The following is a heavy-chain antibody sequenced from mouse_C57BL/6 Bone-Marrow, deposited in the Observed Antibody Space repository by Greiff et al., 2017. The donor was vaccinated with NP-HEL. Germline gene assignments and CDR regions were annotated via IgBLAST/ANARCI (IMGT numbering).Heavy chain of an antibody. Sequence: QVQLQQSGAELARPGASVKLSCKASGYTFTSYGISWVKQRTGQGLEWIGEIYPRSGTTYYNEKFKGKATLTADNSSSTAYMEIRSLTSEDAAVYFCARSAYYDYDYFDYWGQGTTLTVSS. CDR1: GYTFTSYG. CDR3: ARSAYYDYDYFDY. CDR2: IYPRSGTT. J-gene: IGHJ2*01. V-gene: IGHV1-81*01. D-gene: IGHD2-4*01.